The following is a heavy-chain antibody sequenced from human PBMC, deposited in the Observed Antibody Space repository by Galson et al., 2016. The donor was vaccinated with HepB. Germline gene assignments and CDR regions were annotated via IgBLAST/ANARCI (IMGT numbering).Heavy chain of an antibody. CDR1: GDSVSSNSAA. J-gene: IGHJ5*02. V-gene: IGHV6-1*01. D-gene: IGHD1-1*01. CDR2: TYYRSKWYN. CDR3: ARGLYNWNDFGGDNWWFDP. Sequence: CAISGDSVSSNSAAWNWIRQSPSRGLEWLGMTYYRSKWYNHYAVSVRSRIIINPDTSKNQFSLQLNSVTPEDTAVYYCARGLYNWNDFGGDNWWFDPWGQGTLVTVSS.